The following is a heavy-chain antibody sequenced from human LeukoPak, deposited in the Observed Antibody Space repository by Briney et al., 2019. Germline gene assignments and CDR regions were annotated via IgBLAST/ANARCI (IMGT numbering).Heavy chain of an antibody. Sequence: SETLSLTCSVSGGSISGSYWMWIRQSPGKGLEWIGYIYYSGATSYNPFFRGRVTFFVDTSKNQFSLKLSSVTAADTAMYYCAREIPAAGHFDYWGQGALVTVSS. CDR3: AREIPAAGHFDY. V-gene: IGHV4-59*12. J-gene: IGHJ4*02. CDR2: IYYSGAT. D-gene: IGHD6-13*01. CDR1: GGSISGSY.